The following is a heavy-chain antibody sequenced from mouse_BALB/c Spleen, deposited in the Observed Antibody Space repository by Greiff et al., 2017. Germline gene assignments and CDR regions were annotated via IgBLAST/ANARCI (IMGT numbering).Heavy chain of an antibody. V-gene: IGHV2-9*02. J-gene: IGHJ4*01. CDR1: GFSLTSYG. D-gene: IGHD1-1*01. Sequence: QVHVKQSGPGLVAPSQSLSITCTVSGFSLTSYGVHWVRQPPGKGLEWLGVIWAGGSTNYNSALMSRLSISKDNSKSQVFLKMNSLQTDDTAMYYCARSPFITTVVAQMDYWGQGTSVTVSS. CDR3: ARSPFITTVVAQMDY. CDR2: IWAGGST.